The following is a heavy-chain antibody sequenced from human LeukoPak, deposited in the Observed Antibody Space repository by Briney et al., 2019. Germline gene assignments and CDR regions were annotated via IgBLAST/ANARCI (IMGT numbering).Heavy chain of an antibody. Sequence: GGSLRLSCAASGFTFDDYAMHWVRQAPGKGLEWVSGISWNSGSIGYADSVKGRFTISRDNAKNSPYLQMNSLRAEDTALYYCAKDSGLYYYYGMDVWGQGTTVTVSS. D-gene: IGHD3-10*01. CDR1: GFTFDDYA. V-gene: IGHV3-9*01. CDR2: ISWNSGSI. J-gene: IGHJ6*02. CDR3: AKDSGLYYYYGMDV.